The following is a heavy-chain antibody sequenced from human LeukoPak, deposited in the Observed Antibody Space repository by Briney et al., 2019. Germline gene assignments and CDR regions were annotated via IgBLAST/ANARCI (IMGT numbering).Heavy chain of an antibody. D-gene: IGHD4-17*01. CDR2: ISAYNGNT. CDR3: ARIYGDYEPKDYYYYYYMDV. CDR1: GYTFTSYG. V-gene: IGHV1-18*01. Sequence: ASVKVSCKASGYTFTSYGISWVRQAPGQGLEWMGWISAYNGNTNYAQNLQGRVTMTTDTSTSTAYIELRSLRSDDTAVYYCARIYGDYEPKDYYYYYYMDVWGKGTTVTVSS. J-gene: IGHJ6*03.